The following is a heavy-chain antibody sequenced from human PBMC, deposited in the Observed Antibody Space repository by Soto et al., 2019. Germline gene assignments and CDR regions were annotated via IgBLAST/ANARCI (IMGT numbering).Heavy chain of an antibody. CDR2: LYYGRSA. V-gene: IGHV4-59*01. J-gene: IGHJ4*02. D-gene: IGHD3-3*02. Sequence: QVQLQESGPGLVKPSETLSLTCAVSGDSISSYYCMWIRQPPGKGLESVGYLYYGRSANYNPSLKSRFTLSVDTSTNQCSLTLSSMAAADTVVYSCALRSMAVAPEYWGKGTLVTVSS. CDR3: ALRSMAVAPEY. CDR1: GDSISSYY.